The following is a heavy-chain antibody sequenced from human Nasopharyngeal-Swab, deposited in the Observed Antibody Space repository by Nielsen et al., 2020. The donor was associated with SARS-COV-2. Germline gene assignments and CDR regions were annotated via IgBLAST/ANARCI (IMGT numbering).Heavy chain of an antibody. Sequence: SVKVSCKASGGTFSSYAISWVRQAPGQGLEWMGGIIPIFGTANYAQKFQGRVTITTDESTSTAYMELSSLRSEDTAVYYCARIAVHHNWFDPWGQGTLVTVSS. CDR1: GGTFSSYA. CDR3: ARIAVHHNWFDP. V-gene: IGHV1-69*05. CDR2: IIPIFGTA. J-gene: IGHJ5*02. D-gene: IGHD1-1*01.